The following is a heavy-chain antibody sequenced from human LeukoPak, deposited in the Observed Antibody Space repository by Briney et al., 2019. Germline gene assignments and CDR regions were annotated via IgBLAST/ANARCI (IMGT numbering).Heavy chain of an antibody. CDR2: IYYSGST. Sequence: PSQTLSLTCTVSGGSISSGGYYWSWIRQHPGKGLEWIGYIYYSGSTYYNPSLKSRVTISVDTSKNQFSLKLSSVTAADKAVYYCARGGEPTTGGYYYGMDVWRQGTTVTVSS. J-gene: IGHJ6*02. D-gene: IGHD1-1*01. CDR1: GGSISSGGYY. V-gene: IGHV4-31*03. CDR3: ARGGEPTTGGYYYGMDV.